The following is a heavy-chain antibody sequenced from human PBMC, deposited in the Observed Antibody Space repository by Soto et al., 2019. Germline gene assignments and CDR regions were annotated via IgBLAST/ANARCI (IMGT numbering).Heavy chain of an antibody. CDR3: ARRKDSSRYFYGMDV. CDR1: GESFNDYF. CDR2: VHHTGTS. D-gene: IGHD6-13*01. Sequence: QVALQQWGAGLLKPSQTLSLTCAVYGESFNDYFWTWIRQSPGGGLEWLAEVHHTGTSYYNPSLQRRHAVSVDTSRNQCSLNLTSLTAADTATYYCARRKDSSRYFYGMDVWGQGTTVGVSS. J-gene: IGHJ6*02. V-gene: IGHV4-34*02.